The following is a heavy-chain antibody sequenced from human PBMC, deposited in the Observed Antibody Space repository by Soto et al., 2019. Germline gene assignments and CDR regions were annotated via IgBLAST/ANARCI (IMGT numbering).Heavy chain of an antibody. CDR2: IIPILGIA. Sequence: SVKVSCKASGGTFSSYTISWVRQAPGQGLEWMGRIIPILGIANYAQKFQGRVTITADKSTSTAYMELSSLRSDDTAVYYCARDKYGSRDAGYIQHWGQGTPVTVS. CDR1: GGTFSSYT. V-gene: IGHV1-69*04. D-gene: IGHD6-13*01. CDR3: ARDKYGSRDAGYIQH. J-gene: IGHJ1*01.